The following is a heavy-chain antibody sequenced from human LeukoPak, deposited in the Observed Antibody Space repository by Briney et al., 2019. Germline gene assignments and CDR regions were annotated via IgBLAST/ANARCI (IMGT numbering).Heavy chain of an antibody. CDR3: ARPSVAGTYGYYYGMDV. V-gene: IGHV3-48*03. D-gene: IGHD6-19*01. J-gene: IGHJ6*04. CDR2: ISSSGSTT. Sequence: PGRSLRLSCAASGFTFSSYAMHWVRQAPGKGLEWVSYISSSGSTTYYADSVKGRFTISRDNAKNSLYLQMNSLRAEDTAVYYCARPSVAGTYGYYYGMDVWGKGTTVTVTS. CDR1: GFTFSSYA.